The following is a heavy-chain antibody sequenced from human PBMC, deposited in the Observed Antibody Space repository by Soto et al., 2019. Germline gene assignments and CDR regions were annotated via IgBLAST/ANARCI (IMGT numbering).Heavy chain of an antibody. Sequence: EVPLVESGGGLVQPGGSLQLSCAASGFTFSAAAMHWVRLASGKGLEWVGRSRSKDYSYAPAYAASVKDRFTVSRDADKNTASLQMNSRKIEGTAVYYSTRRYGDSFQHWGQGTRVTFSS. V-gene: IGHV3-73*02. J-gene: IGHJ1*01. CDR1: GFTFSAAA. CDR2: SRSKDYSYAP. D-gene: IGHD3-10*01. CDR3: TRRYGDSFQH.